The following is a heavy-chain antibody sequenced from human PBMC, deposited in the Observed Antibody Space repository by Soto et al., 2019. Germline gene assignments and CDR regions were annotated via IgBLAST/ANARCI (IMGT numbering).Heavy chain of an antibody. CDR2: GGT. CDR3: ARAMAGYDFWSGYYSYYFDY. D-gene: IGHD3-3*01. V-gene: IGHV1-2*02. J-gene: IGHJ4*02. Sequence: GGTNYAQKFQGRVTMTRDTSISTAYMELSRLRSDDTAVYYCARAMAGYDFWSGYYSYYFDYWGQGTLVTVSS.